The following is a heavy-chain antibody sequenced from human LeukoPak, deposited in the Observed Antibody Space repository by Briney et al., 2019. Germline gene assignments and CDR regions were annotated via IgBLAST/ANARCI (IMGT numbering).Heavy chain of an antibody. D-gene: IGHD3-16*01. J-gene: IGHJ4*02. Sequence: GGSLRLSCAASGFTFSSYSMNWVRQAPGKGLEWLSYISSSTNTIYYADSVKGRFTISRDNAKNSLYLQMNGLGAEDTAVYYCARELNGYGYYFFDYWGPGTLVTVSS. CDR1: GFTFSSYS. CDR3: ARELNGYGYYFFDY. CDR2: ISSSTNTI. V-gene: IGHV3-48*04.